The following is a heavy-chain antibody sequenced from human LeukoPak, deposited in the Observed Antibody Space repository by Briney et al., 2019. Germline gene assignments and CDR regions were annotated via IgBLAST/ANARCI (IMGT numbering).Heavy chain of an antibody. CDR3: ARGPVVVTAIRFYWFDP. Sequence: KPSETLSLTCAVYGGSFSGYYWSWIRQPPGKGLEWIGYIYYSGSTNYNPSLKSRVTISVDTSKNQFSLKLSSVTAADTAVYYCARGPVVVTAIRFYWFDPWGQGTLVTVSS. D-gene: IGHD2-21*02. J-gene: IGHJ5*02. CDR2: IYYSGST. CDR1: GGSFSGYY. V-gene: IGHV4-59*01.